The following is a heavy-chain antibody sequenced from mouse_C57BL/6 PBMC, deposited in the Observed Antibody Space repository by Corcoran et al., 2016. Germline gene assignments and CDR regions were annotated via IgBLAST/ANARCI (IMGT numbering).Heavy chain of an antibody. V-gene: IGHV1-18*01. J-gene: IGHJ2*01. CDR2: INPNNGGT. D-gene: IGHD1-1*01. CDR1: GYTFTDYY. CDR3: ARNYYYGSSYDYFDY. Sequence: EVQLQQSGPVLVKPGASVKMSCKASGYTFTDYYMNWVKQSHGKSLEWIGDINPNNGGTIYNQKFKGKATLTVDKSSSTAYMELRSLTSEDTAVYYCARNYYYGSSYDYFDYWGQGTTLTVSS.